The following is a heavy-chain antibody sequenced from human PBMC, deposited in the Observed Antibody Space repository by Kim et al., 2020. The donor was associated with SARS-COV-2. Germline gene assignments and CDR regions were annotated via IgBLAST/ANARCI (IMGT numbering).Heavy chain of an antibody. J-gene: IGHJ4*02. D-gene: IGHD6-19*01. V-gene: IGHV3-23*01. CDR3: AKALRDTWIVSGWYTRGFDY. Sequence: GGSLRLSCAASGFTFSSYAMSWVRQAPGKGLEWVSAISGSGGSTYYADSVKGRFTISRDNSKNTLYLQMNSLRAEDTAVYYCAKALRDTWIVSGWYTRGFDYWGQGTLVTVSS. CDR1: GFTFSSYA. CDR2: ISGSGGST.